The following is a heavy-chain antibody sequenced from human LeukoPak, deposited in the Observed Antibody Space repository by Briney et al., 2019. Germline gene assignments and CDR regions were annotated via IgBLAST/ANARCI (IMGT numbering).Heavy chain of an antibody. CDR3: ARMHYGSGCYYPVWFDP. CDR2: IYYSGST. Sequence: SETLSLTCTVSGGSISSSSYYWGWIRQPPGKGLEWIGSIYYSGSTYYNPSLKSRVAISVDTSKNQVSLKLSSVTAADTAVYYCARMHYGSGCYYPVWFDPWGQGSLVSVSS. D-gene: IGHD3-10*01. J-gene: IGHJ5*02. CDR1: GGSISSSSYY. V-gene: IGHV4-39*01.